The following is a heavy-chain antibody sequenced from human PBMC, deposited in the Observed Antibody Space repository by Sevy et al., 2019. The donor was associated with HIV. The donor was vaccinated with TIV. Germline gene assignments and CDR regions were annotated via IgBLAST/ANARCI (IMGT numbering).Heavy chain of an antibody. D-gene: IGHD2-8*01. CDR2: FSFGCGRI. V-gene: IGHV3-23*01. J-gene: IGHJ4*02. Sequence: GGSLRPSCAASGFTVANYSMSWVRQAPGKGLEWVSTFSFGCGRINYADSVKGRFTISRDDSKNTLFLQMNSLRAEDTATYFCAREGCTQPHDYWGQGTLVTVSS. CDR3: AREGCTQPHDY. CDR1: GFTVANYS.